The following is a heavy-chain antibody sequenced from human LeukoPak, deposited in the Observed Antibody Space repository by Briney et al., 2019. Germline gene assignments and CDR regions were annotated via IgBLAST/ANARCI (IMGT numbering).Heavy chain of an antibody. V-gene: IGHV3-23*01. D-gene: IGHD2-2*01. CDR3: AKDQYCSSTSCYYYYGMDV. CDR2: IGGSGGST. J-gene: IGHJ6*02. Sequence: GGSLRLSCAASGFTFSNYAMGWVRQAPGKGLEWVSTIGGSGGSTYYADSVKGRFTISRDNSKNTLFLQMNSLRAEDTAVYYCAKDQYCSSTSCYYYYGMDVWGQGTTVTVSS. CDR1: GFTFSNYA.